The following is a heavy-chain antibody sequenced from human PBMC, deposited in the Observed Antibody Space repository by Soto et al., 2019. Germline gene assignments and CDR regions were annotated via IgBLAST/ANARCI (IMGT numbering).Heavy chain of an antibody. D-gene: IGHD6-6*01. CDR1: GGSISSYY. V-gene: IGHV4-59*01. CDR2: IYYSGST. Sequence: PSETLSLTCTVSGGSISSYYWSWIRQPPGKGLEWIGYIYYSGSTNYNPSLKSRVTISVDTSKNQFSLKLSSVTAADTAVYYCARFRSSSSGGMDVWGQGTTVTVSS. CDR3: ARFRSSSSGGMDV. J-gene: IGHJ6*02.